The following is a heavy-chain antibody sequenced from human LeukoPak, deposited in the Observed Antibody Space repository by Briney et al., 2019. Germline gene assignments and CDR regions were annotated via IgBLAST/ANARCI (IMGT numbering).Heavy chain of an antibody. D-gene: IGHD3-22*01. V-gene: IGHV1-69*06. J-gene: IGHJ5*02. Sequence: ASVKVSCKASGGTFSSYAISWVRQAPGQGLEWMGGIIPIFGTANYAQKFQGRVTITADKSTSTAYMELSSLRSEDTAVYYCARGDPYYYDSSAPGGFDPWGQGTLVTVSS. CDR1: GGTFSSYA. CDR3: ARGDPYYYDSSAPGGFDP. CDR2: IIPIFGTA.